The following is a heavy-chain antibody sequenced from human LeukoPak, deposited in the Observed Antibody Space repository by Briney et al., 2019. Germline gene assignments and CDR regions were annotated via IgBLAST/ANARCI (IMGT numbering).Heavy chain of an antibody. D-gene: IGHD3-22*01. CDR1: GGSVSSGSYY. J-gene: IGHJ4*02. CDR2: IYHSGST. CDR3: ARADDSSGYPNYYFDY. Sequence: SETLSLTCTVSGGSVSSGSYYWSWIRQPPGKGLEWIGYIYHSGSTYYNPSLKSRVTISVDRSRNQFSLKLSSVTAADTAVYYCARADDSSGYPNYYFDYWGQGTLVTVSS. V-gene: IGHV4-30-2*01.